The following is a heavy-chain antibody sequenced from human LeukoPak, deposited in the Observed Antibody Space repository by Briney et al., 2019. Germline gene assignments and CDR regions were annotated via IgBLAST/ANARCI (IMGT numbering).Heavy chain of an antibody. Sequence: GGSLRLSCAASGFTFSSYAMSWVRQAPGKGLEWVSAISGSGGSTYYADSVKGRFTISRDNSKNTLYLQMNSLRAEDTAVYYCAKDLIAYSNYGRGPGDSWGQGTLVTVSS. J-gene: IGHJ4*02. CDR1: GFTFSSYA. D-gene: IGHD4-4*01. CDR2: ISGSGGST. V-gene: IGHV3-23*01. CDR3: AKDLIAYSNYGRGPGDS.